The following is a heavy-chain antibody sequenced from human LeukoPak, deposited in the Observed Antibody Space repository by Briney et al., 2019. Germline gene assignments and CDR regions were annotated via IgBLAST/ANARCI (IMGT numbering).Heavy chain of an antibody. CDR1: GFTFSNFA. D-gene: IGHD1-26*01. V-gene: IGHV3-23*01. J-gene: IGHJ6*01. Sequence: GGSLRLSCAASGFTFSNFAMSWVRRTPGKGLEWVSDIINSGDTHYGDSVKGRFTISRDNSKNTLYLEMNSLRAEDTAIYYCAKMKGHPLPKYYMDVWGQGTTVTVSS. CDR3: AKMKGHPLPKYYMDV. CDR2: IINSGDT.